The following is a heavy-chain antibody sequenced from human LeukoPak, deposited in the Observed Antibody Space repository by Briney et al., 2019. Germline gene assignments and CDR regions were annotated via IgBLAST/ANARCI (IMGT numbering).Heavy chain of an antibody. J-gene: IGHJ3*02. CDR1: GGSISSGSYY. CDR2: IYYSGST. CDR3: ARGGRIAVAETEPSWGALDAFDI. D-gene: IGHD6-19*01. V-gene: IGHV4-61*01. Sequence: PSETLSLTCTVSGGSISSGSYYWSWIRQPPGKGLEWIGYIYYSGSTNYNPSLKSRVTISVDTSKNQFSLKLSSVTAADTAVYYCARGGRIAVAETEPSWGALDAFDIWGQGTMVTVSS.